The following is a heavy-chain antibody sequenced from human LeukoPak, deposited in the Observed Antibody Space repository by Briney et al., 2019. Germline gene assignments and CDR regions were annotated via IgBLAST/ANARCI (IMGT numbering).Heavy chain of an antibody. CDR2: ISGIGSST. CDR3: AKDSASYGRFDY. D-gene: IGHD5-18*01. CDR1: GFTFTNYA. V-gene: IGHV3-23*01. Sequence: GGSLRLSCAASGFTFTNYAMSWVSQAPGKGLEWVSVISGIGSSTYYADSVKGRFTISRDDSKNTLYLQMNSLRAEDTAVYFCAKDSASYGRFDYWGQGTLVTVSS. J-gene: IGHJ4*02.